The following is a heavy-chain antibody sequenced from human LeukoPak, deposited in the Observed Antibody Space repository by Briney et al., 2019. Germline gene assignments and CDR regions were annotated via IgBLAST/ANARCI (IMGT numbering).Heavy chain of an antibody. Sequence: AGGSPRLSCAASGFTFSSYGMHWVRQAPGKGLEWVAFIRYDGSNKYYADSVKGRFTISRDNSKNTLYLQMNSLRAEDTAVYYCANVLATYYYGSVKGAFDIWGQGTMVTVSS. V-gene: IGHV3-30*02. J-gene: IGHJ3*02. CDR1: GFTFSSYG. D-gene: IGHD3-10*01. CDR2: IRYDGSNK. CDR3: ANVLATYYYGSVKGAFDI.